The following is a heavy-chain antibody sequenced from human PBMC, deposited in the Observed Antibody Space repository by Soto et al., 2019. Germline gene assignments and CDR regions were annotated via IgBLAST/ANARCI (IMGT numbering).Heavy chain of an antibody. D-gene: IGHD4-17*01. CDR1: GYSISSGYY. V-gene: IGHV4-38-2*02. Sequence: SETLSLTCTVSGYSISSGYYWGWIRQPPGKGLEWIASFYYSGDTYYNPSLKSRVTISVDTSKNQFSLNLSSVTAADTAVYFCVGHYGSLQNYFDYWGQGTLVTVSS. J-gene: IGHJ4*02. CDR2: FYYSGDT. CDR3: VGHYGSLQNYFDY.